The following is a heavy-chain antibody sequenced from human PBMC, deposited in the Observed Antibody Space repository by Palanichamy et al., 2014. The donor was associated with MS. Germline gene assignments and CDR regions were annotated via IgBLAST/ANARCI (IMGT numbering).Heavy chain of an antibody. D-gene: IGHD4-23*01. CDR2: ISYDGSNK. CDR3: AKDHHRDYFNGGKSDGFDM. Sequence: QVQLVEVWGGVVQPGRSLTLSCAASGFTFSSYGMHWVRQAPGKGLEWVAVISYDGSNKYYADSVKGRFTISRDNSMNTLNLQMNSLRAEDTAVYYCAKDHHRDYFNGGKSDGFDMRGQGTMVTVSS. CDR1: GFTFSSYG. V-gene: IGHV3-30*18. J-gene: IGHJ3*02.